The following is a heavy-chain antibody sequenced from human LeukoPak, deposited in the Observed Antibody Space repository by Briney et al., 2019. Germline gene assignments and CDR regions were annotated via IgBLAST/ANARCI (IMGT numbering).Heavy chain of an antibody. CDR1: GFTFSSYG. J-gene: IGHJ4*02. CDR3: AKDDSWAGDRYFDY. Sequence: PGGSLRLSCAASGFTFSSYGMHWVRRAPGKGLEWVAVISYDGSNKYYADSVKGRFTISRDNSKNTLYLQMNSLRAEDTAVYYCAKDDSWAGDRYFDYWGQGTLVTVSS. D-gene: IGHD3-22*01. CDR2: ISYDGSNK. V-gene: IGHV3-30*18.